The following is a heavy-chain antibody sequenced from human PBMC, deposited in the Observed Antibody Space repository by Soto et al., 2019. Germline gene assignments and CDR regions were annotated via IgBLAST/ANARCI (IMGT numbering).Heavy chain of an antibody. CDR2: IYPGDSDT. CDR1: GYSFTSYW. V-gene: IGHV5-51*01. CDR3: ARGPNHRRAIVSAVPQYYGMDV. Sequence: PGESLKISCKGSGYSFTSYWIGWVRQMPGKGLEWMGIIYPGDSDTRYSPSFQGQVTISRDNGKNSLDLQMDSLRPDDSAVYYCARGPNHRRAIVSAVPQYYGMDVWGQGTTVTVSS. D-gene: IGHD1-26*01. J-gene: IGHJ6*02.